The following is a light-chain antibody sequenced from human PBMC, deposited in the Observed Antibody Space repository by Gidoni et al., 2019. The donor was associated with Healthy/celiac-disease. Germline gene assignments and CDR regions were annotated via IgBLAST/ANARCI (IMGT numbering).Light chain of an antibody. Sequence: QSVLTQPPSASGTPGQRVTISCSGSSSNIGSNTVNWYHELPGTAPKLLVYRNNQRPSGVPDRFSGSKSSTSAYLASRGLQSEDEADYYCAAWDNRMNGWVFGGGTKQTVL. J-gene: IGLJ3*02. V-gene: IGLV1-44*01. CDR1: SSNIGSNT. CDR3: AAWDNRMNGWV. CDR2: RNN.